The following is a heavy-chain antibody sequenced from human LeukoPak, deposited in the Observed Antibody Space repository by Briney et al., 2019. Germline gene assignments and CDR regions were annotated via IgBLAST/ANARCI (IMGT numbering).Heavy chain of an antibody. J-gene: IGHJ4*02. CDR1: GFPFRPPA. D-gene: IGHD2-2*01. CDR2: INGSCDST. Sequence: GGSLRLSCAASGFPFRPPAMRWVRGATGKGVEGVLDINGSCDSTLYVDSVKGRYNISRENSKSTLYLNMNTQSREDTRIYYFAKPTSQVPVADGNYGGQETRVTVPS. CDR3: AKPTSQVPVADGNY. V-gene: IGHV3-23*01.